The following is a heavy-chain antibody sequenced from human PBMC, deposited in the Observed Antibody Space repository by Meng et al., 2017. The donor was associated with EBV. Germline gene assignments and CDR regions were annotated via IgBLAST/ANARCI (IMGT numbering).Heavy chain of an antibody. CDR1: GFSLSTSGVG. D-gene: IGHD6-13*01. J-gene: IGHJ5*02. V-gene: IGHV2-5*02. CDR3: AHRRDEYSSSWYGWFDP. Sequence: ITLKESGPTPGKPTQTLTLTCTFSGFSLSTSGVGVGWIRQPPGKALEWLALIYWDDDKRYSPSLKSRLTITKDTSKNQVVLTMTNMDPVDTATYYCAHRRDEYSSSWYGWFDPWGQGTLVTVAS. CDR2: IYWDDDK.